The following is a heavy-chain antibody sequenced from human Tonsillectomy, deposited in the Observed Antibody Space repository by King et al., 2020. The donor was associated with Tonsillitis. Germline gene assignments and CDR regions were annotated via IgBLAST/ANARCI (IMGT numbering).Heavy chain of an antibody. J-gene: IGHJ3*02. CDR2: IYYSGST. D-gene: IGHD4-17*01. CDR1: GGSISSSSYY. Sequence: QLQESGPGLVKPSETLSLTCTVSGGSISSSSYYWGWIRQPPGKGLEWIGSIYYSGSTYYNPSLKSRVTISVDTSKNQFSLKLSSVTAADTAVYYCARIGDDYGDYPPLFDIWGQGTMVTVSS. V-gene: IGHV4-39*01. CDR3: ARIGDDYGDYPPLFDI.